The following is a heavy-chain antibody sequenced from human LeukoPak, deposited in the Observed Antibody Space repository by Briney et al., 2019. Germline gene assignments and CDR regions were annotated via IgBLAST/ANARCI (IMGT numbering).Heavy chain of an antibody. D-gene: IGHD2-2*01. CDR1: GGSISSGGYS. CDR2: IYHSGST. CDR3: ARGPFQLGYCSSTSCYNWFDP. Sequence: PSETLSLTCAVSGGSISSGGYSWSWIRQPPGKGLEWIGYIYHSGSTYYNPSLKSRVTMSVDRSKNQFSLKLSSVTAADTAVYYCARGPFQLGYCSSTSCYNWFDPWGQGTLVTVSS. V-gene: IGHV4-30-2*01. J-gene: IGHJ5*02.